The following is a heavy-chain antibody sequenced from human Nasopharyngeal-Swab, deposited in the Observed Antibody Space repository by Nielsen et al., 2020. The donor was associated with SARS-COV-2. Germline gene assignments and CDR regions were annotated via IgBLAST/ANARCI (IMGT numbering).Heavy chain of an antibody. CDR3: ARGETTVTTLDY. CDR2: IYHSGST. D-gene: IGHD4-17*01. Sequence: SCAVSGGSISSSNWWSWVRQPPGKGLEWIGEIYHSGSTNYNPSLKSRVTISVDKSKNQFSLKLSSVTAADTAVYYCARGETTVTTLDYWGQGTLVTVSS. J-gene: IGHJ4*02. V-gene: IGHV4-4*02. CDR1: GGSISSSNW.